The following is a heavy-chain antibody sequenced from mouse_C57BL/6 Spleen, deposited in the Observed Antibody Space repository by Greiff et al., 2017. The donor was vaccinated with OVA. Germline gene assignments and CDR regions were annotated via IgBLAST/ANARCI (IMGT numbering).Heavy chain of an antibody. V-gene: IGHV1-61*01. D-gene: IGHD2-3*01. J-gene: IGHJ4*01. CDR3: ALYSEGAMDY. CDR2: IYPSDSET. Sequence: QVQLQQSGAELVRPGSSVKLSCKASGYTFTSYWMDWVKQRPGQGLEWIGNIYPSDSETHYNQKFKDKATLTVDKSSSTAYMQLSSLTSEDSAVYYCALYSEGAMDYWGQGTSVTVSS. CDR1: GYTFTSYW.